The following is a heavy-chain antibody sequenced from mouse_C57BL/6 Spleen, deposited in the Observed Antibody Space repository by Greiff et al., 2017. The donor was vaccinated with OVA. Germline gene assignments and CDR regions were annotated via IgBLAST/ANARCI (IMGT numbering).Heavy chain of an antibody. CDR2: IDPETGGT. CDR3: ARWPSRAYFDY. V-gene: IGHV1-15*01. D-gene: IGHD3-1*01. CDR1: GYTFTDYE. Sequence: QVQLQQSGAELVRPGASVTLSCKASGYTFTDYEMHWVKQTPVHGLEWIGAIDPETGGTAYNQKFKGKAILTADKSSSTAYMELRSLTSEDSAVYYCARWPSRAYFDYWGQGTTLTVSS. J-gene: IGHJ2*01.